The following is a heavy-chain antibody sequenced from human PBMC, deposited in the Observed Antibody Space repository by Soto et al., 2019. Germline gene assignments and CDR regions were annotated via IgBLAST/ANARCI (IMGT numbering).Heavy chain of an antibody. CDR3: ASXLLLMVRGSRYYYGMDV. V-gene: IGHV1-69*13. D-gene: IGHD3-10*01. CDR1: GGTFSSYA. J-gene: IGHJ6*02. CDR2: IIPIFGTA. Sequence: GASVKVSCKASGGTFSSYAIGWVRQAPGQGLEWMGGIIPIFGTANYAQKFQGRVTITADESTSTAYMELSSLRSEDTAVYYCASXLLLMVRGSRYYYGMDVWGQGTTVTVSS.